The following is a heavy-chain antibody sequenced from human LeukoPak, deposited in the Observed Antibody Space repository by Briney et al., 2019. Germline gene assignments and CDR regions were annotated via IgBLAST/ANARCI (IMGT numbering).Heavy chain of an antibody. Sequence: SVKVSCKASGGTFSSYAISWVRQAPGQGLEWMGRIIPIFGTANYAQKFQGRVTITTDESTSTAYMELSSLRSEDTAVYYCARDQYYDNPRHDAFDIWGQGTMVTVSS. CDR2: IIPIFGTA. CDR1: GGTFSSYA. CDR3: ARDQYYDNPRHDAFDI. V-gene: IGHV1-69*05. D-gene: IGHD3-9*01. J-gene: IGHJ3*02.